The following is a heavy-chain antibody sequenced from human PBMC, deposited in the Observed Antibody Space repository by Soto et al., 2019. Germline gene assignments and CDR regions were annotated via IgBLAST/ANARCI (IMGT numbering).Heavy chain of an antibody. D-gene: IGHD2-15*01. CDR1: GGSISSGDFY. Sequence: SETLSLTCTVSGGSISSGDFYWTCIRQPPGKGLEWIGHIFYSGSTYYNPSLKRRIAISVDTSRNQFSLKVNSVTAADTAVYYCARLPFFCSVVVCNYDFYGLDVWGQGTTVTVSS. J-gene: IGHJ6*02. V-gene: IGHV4-30-4*01. CDR3: ARLPFFCSVVVCNYDFYGLDV. CDR2: IFYSGST.